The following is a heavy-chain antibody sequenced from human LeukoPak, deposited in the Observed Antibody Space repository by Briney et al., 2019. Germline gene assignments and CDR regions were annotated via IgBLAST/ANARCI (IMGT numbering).Heavy chain of an antibody. CDR1: GFTFSTYW. Sequence: GGSLRLSCAASGFTFSTYWMSWVRQAPGKGLEWAANIKHDGSEKYYVDSVKGRFTISRDNAKNSLYLQLNSLRAEDTAVYYCARITGIEAAGDYWGQGTLVTVSS. D-gene: IGHD6-13*01. J-gene: IGHJ4*02. CDR2: IKHDGSEK. CDR3: ARITGIEAAGDY. V-gene: IGHV3-7*04.